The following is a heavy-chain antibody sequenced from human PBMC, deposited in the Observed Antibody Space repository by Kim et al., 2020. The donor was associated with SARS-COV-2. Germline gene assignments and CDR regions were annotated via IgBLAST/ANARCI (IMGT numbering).Heavy chain of an antibody. CDR1: GFTFSSYS. Sequence: GGSLRLSCAASGFTFSSYSMNWVRQAPGKGLEWVSSISSSGGDIDYADSVKGRFTISRDNAKNSLYLQMNSLRAEDTAVYYCARGAEETDGFDDWGQGTLVNVP. D-gene: IGHD3-16*01. CDR2: ISSSGGDI. J-gene: IGHJ4*02. CDR3: ARGAEETDGFDD. V-gene: IGHV3-21*01.